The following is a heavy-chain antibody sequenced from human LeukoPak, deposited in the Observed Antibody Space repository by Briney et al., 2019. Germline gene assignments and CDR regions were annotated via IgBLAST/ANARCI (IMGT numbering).Heavy chain of an antibody. J-gene: IGHJ6*03. CDR1: GGSFSGYY. Sequence: SETLSLTCAVYGGSFSGYYWSWIRQRPGKGLERIGEINHSGSTNYNPSLKSRVTISVDTSKNQFSLKLSSVTAADTAVYYCAREWFGELLYASYYYMDVWGKGTTVTISS. CDR2: INHSGST. D-gene: IGHD3-10*01. CDR3: AREWFGELLYASYYYMDV. V-gene: IGHV4-34*01.